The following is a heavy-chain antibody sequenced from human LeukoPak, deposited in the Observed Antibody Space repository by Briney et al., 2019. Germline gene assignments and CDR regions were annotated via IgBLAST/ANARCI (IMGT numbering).Heavy chain of an antibody. CDR3: ARAGRAARPYSDYYYYYMDV. Sequence: SETLSLTCAVYGGSFSGYYWSWIRQPPGKGLEWIGEINHSGSTNYSPSLKSRVTISVDTSKNQFSLKLSSVTAADTAVYYCARAGRAARPYSDYYYYYMDVWGKGTTVTVSS. D-gene: IGHD6-6*01. V-gene: IGHV4-34*01. CDR1: GGSFSGYY. CDR2: INHSGST. J-gene: IGHJ6*03.